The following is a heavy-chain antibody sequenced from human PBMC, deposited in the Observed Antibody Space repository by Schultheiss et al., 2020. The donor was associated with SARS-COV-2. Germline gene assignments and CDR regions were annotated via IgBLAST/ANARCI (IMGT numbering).Heavy chain of an antibody. CDR1: GFTFSDYY. CDR2: IKSKTDGGTT. CDR3: TTDGNYGDYAFDY. J-gene: IGHJ4*02. V-gene: IGHV3-15*01. Sequence: GGSLRLSCAASGFTFSDYYMSWIRQAPGKGLEWVGRIKSKTDGGTTDYAAPVKGRFTISRDDSKNTLYLQMNSLKTEDTAVYYCTTDGNYGDYAFDYWGQGTLVTVSS. D-gene: IGHD4-17*01.